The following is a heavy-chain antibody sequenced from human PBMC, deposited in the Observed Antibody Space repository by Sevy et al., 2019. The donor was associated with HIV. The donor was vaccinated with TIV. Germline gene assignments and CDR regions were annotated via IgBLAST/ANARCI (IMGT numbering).Heavy chain of an antibody. CDR1: GFTFNNYN. V-gene: IGHV3-21*06. D-gene: IGHD3-10*01. Sequence: GGSLRLSCATSGFTFNNYNMNWVRQAPGKGLEWVSSVSGSSNYIYYAESVKGRFIISRDNTKNKLYLQMNSLRVDDTALYYCARGPPDGSYDYFDYWGQGTLVTVSS. J-gene: IGHJ4*02. CDR3: ARGPPDGSYDYFDY. CDR2: VSGSSNYI.